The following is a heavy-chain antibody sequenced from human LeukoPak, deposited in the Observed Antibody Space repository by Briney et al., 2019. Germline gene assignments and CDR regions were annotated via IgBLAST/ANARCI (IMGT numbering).Heavy chain of an antibody. CDR3: AKDREDMVSGEFDY. V-gene: IGHV3-30*02. J-gene: IGHJ4*02. CDR2: IRYDGSNK. CDR1: GFTFSSYG. D-gene: IGHD2-15*01. Sequence: PGGSLRLSCAASGFTFSSYGMHWVRQAPGKGLEWVAFIRYDGSNKYYADSVKGRFTISRDNSRNTLYLQMNSLRAEDMAVYYCAKDREDMVSGEFDYWGQGTLVTVSS.